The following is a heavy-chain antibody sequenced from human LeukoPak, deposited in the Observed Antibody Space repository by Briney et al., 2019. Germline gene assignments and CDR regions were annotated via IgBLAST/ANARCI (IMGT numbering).Heavy chain of an antibody. Sequence: ASVKVSCKASGYTFTTYGISWVRQAPGQGLEWMGWISAYYGITDYAQKLQGRVTMTTDTPTSTAYMELRSLRSDDTAVYFCVREGGSSGYYYFQYWGQGTLVTVSS. CDR1: GYTFTTYG. CDR3: VREGGSSGYYYFQY. J-gene: IGHJ1*01. D-gene: IGHD3-22*01. CDR2: ISAYYGIT. V-gene: IGHV1-18*01.